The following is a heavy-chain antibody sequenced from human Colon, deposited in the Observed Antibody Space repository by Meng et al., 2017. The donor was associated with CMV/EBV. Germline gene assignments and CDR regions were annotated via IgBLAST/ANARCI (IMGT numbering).Heavy chain of an antibody. Sequence: GGSLRLSCAASGFTFSSYSMHWVRQAPGKGLEYVSAISAKGSGTFYADFVKGRFTISRDNSNNTLHLQMSSLRAEDMAVYYCVRGPREGYFDFWGQGMLVTVSS. CDR3: VRGPREGYFDF. D-gene: IGHD1-26*01. CDR1: GFTFSSYS. J-gene: IGHJ4*02. V-gene: IGHV3-64*02. CDR2: ISAKGSGT.